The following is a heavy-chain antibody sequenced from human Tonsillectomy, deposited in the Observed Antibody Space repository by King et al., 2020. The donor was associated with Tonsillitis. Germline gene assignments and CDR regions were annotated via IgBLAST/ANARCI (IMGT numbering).Heavy chain of an antibody. Sequence: VQLVESGGGLVKPGGSLRLSCAASGFTFSNAWMSWVRQAPGKGLEWVGRIKSKTDGGTTDYAAPVNGRFTISRDDSKNTLYLQMNSLKTEDTAVYYCVRYCYGHYYFDYWGQGTLVTVSS. CDR1: GFTFSNAW. CDR2: IKSKTDGGTT. CDR3: VRYCYGHYYFDY. J-gene: IGHJ4*02. D-gene: IGHD5-18*01. V-gene: IGHV3-15*01.